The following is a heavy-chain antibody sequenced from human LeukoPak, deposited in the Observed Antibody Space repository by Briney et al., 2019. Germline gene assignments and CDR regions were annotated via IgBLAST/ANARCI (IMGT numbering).Heavy chain of an antibody. J-gene: IGHJ6*02. CDR3: ARGYGDSRVHYYYGMDV. V-gene: IGHV3-74*01. CDR2: IDDDGRSA. CDR1: GFIFSSYW. D-gene: IGHD4-17*01. Sequence: PGGPLRLSCAGSGFIFSSYWMHWVRQAPGKGLIWVSRIDDDGRSANYADSVKGRFTISRDNAKNTLYLQMNSLRAEDTAVYYCARGYGDSRVHYYYGMDVWAKGPRSPSP.